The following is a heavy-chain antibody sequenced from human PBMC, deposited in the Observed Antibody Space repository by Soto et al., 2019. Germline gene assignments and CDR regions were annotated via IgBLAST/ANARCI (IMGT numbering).Heavy chain of an antibody. CDR3: ARRYMVRGVMYFDY. J-gene: IGHJ4*02. D-gene: IGHD3-10*01. V-gene: IGHV4-59*01. Sequence: SETLSLTCTVSGGSISSYYWSWIRQPPGKGLEWIGYIYYSGSTNYNPSLKSRVTISVDTSKNQFSLKLSSVTAADTAVYYCARRYMVRGVMYFDYWGQGTLVTVSS. CDR1: GGSISSYY. CDR2: IYYSGST.